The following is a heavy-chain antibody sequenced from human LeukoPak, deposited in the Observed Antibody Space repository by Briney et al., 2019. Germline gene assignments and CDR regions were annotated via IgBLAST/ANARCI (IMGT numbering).Heavy chain of an antibody. V-gene: IGHV3-33*06. Sequence: GGSLRLSCAASGFTFNYYGMHWVRQTPGKGLEWVALIWYDGSKKYYADSVKGRFTISRDNSKNTLYLQMNNLRAEDTAVYYCAKDQDRGVIWSYIDYWGQGTLVTVSS. J-gene: IGHJ4*02. D-gene: IGHD3-10*01. CDR1: GFTFNYYG. CDR3: AKDQDRGVIWSYIDY. CDR2: IWYDGSKK.